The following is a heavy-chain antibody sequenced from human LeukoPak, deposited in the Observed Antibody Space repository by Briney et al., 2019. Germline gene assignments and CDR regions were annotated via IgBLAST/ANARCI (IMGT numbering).Heavy chain of an antibody. CDR1: GGSISSYY. V-gene: IGHV4-59*01. CDR3: ARETAGRYYFDY. CDR2: IYYSGST. D-gene: IGHD2-21*02. Sequence: PSETLSLTCTVSGGSISSYYWTWIRQPPGNGLEWIGYIYYSGSTNYNPSLKSRVTISVDTSENQLSLKLSSVTAADTAVYYCARETAGRYYFDYWGQGTLVTVSS. J-gene: IGHJ4*02.